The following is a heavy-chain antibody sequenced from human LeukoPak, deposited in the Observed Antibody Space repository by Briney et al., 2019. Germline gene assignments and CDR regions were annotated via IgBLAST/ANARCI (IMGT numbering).Heavy chain of an antibody. Sequence: GGSLRLSCAASGFTFSSYSMNWVRQASGKGLEWVGHIRSKPNNYATTYAASVKGRFTISRDDSRNTAYLQMTSLKTDDTAVYYCVHYGSGSYSTAYWGQGTLVTVSS. CDR1: GFTFSSYS. V-gene: IGHV3-73*01. CDR2: IRSKPNNYAT. J-gene: IGHJ4*02. D-gene: IGHD3-10*01. CDR3: VHYGSGSYSTAY.